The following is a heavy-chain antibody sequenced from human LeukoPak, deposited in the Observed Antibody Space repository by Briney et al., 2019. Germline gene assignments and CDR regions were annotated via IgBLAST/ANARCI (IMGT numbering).Heavy chain of an antibody. D-gene: IGHD1-26*01. Sequence: PGGSLRLSCAASGFPFSGYWMHWVRQAPGKGLEWVSFISSSSSTIYYADSVKGRFTISRDNAKNSLYLQMNSLRAEDTAVYYCARDRGGSYSAIDYWGQGTLVTVSS. J-gene: IGHJ4*02. CDR1: GFPFSGYW. V-gene: IGHV3-48*04. CDR3: ARDRGGSYSAIDY. CDR2: ISSSSSTI.